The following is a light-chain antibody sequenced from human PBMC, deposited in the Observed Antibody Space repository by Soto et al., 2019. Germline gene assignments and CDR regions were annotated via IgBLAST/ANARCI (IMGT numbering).Light chain of an antibody. CDR3: QSYDSSLSGWV. CDR1: SSNIGAGYD. J-gene: IGLJ3*02. CDR2: GKN. V-gene: IGLV1-40*01. Sequence: QSVLTQPPSVSGAPGQRVTISCTGSSSNIGAGYDVHWYQQLPGTAPKLLIYGKNNRPSGVPDRFSGSKSATSVSLAITGLQAEDEADYYCQSYDSSLSGWVFGGGTKLTVL.